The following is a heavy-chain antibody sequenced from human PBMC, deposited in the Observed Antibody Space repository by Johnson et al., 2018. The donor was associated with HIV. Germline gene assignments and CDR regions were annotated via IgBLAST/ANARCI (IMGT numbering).Heavy chain of an antibody. J-gene: IGHJ3*02. V-gene: IGHV3-30*04. CDR1: GFTFSSYA. Sequence: QVQLVESGGGVVQPGRSLRLSCAASGFTFSSYAMHWVRQAPGKGLVWVAVISYDGSNKYYADSVKGRFTISRDNSKNTLYLQMNSLGAEDTAVYYCARLPSGYNRDVFNIWGHGTMVTVSS. D-gene: IGHD5-18*01. CDR2: ISYDGSNK. CDR3: ARLPSGYNRDVFNI.